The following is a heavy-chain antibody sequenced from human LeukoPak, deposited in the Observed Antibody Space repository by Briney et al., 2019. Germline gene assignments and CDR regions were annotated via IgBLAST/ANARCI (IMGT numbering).Heavy chain of an antibody. Sequence: GGSLRLSCAASGFSFNSYWMTWVRQAPGRGLEWVSGISGSGATTYYADSVKGRFTISRDNSKNTLYLQMNSLRVEDTAVYFCAKSPGTTGWFDPWGQGTLVTVSS. V-gene: IGHV3-23*01. D-gene: IGHD1-1*01. CDR3: AKSPGTTGWFDP. CDR1: GFSFNSYW. CDR2: ISGSGATT. J-gene: IGHJ5*02.